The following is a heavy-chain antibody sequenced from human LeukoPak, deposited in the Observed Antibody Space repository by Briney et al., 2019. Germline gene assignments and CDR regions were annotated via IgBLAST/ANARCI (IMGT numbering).Heavy chain of an antibody. CDR1: GGSISSNSYY. J-gene: IGHJ4*02. D-gene: IGHD3-22*01. CDR2: IYYSGST. V-gene: IGHV4-39*07. CDR3: ARDQYYYDSSGYSPFDY. Sequence: SETLSFTCAVSGGSISSNSYYWGWIRQPPGKGLEWIGSIYYSGSTYYNPSLKSRVTISVDTSKNQFSLKLSSVTAADTAVYYCARDQYYYDSSGYSPFDYWGQGTLVTVSS.